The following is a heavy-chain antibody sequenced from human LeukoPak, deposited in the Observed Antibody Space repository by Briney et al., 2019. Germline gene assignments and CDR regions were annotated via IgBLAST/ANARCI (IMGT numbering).Heavy chain of an antibody. CDR1: GFTFSSYW. CDR2: IKQDGSEK. J-gene: IGHJ3*02. V-gene: IGHV3-7*01. CDR3: ARSGVTMIVVVIQNDAFDI. D-gene: IGHD3-22*01. Sequence: PGGSLRLSCAASGFTFSSYWMSWVRQAPGKGLEWVANIKQDGSEKYYVDSVKGRFTISRDNAKNSLYLQMNSLRAEDTAVYYCARSGVTMIVVVIQNDAFDIWGQGTMVTVSS.